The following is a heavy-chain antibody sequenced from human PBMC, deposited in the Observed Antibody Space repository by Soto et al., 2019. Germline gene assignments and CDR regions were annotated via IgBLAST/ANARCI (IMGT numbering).Heavy chain of an antibody. CDR1: SGSISSGGYY. CDR2: IYYSGST. J-gene: IGHJ1*01. V-gene: IGHV4-31*03. D-gene: IGHD3-22*01. Sequence: QVQLQESGPGLVKPSQTLSLTCTVSSGSISSGGYYWSWIRQHPVKGLEWIGYIYYSGSTYYNPSLKGRVTISVYTSKNQFSLKLSSVTAADTAVYYCARVFYYDSSGYYQETEYFQHWGQGTLVTVSS. CDR3: ARVFYYDSSGYYQETEYFQH.